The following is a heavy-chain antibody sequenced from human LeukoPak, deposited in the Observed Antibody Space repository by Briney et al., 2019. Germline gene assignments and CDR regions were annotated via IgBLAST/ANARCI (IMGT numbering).Heavy chain of an antibody. Sequence: ASVKVSCKASGGTFSSYAISWVQQAPGQGLEWMGRIIPIFGTANYAQKFQGRVTITTDESTSTAYMELSSLRSEDTAVYYCARSSAVAGTANFDYWGQGTLVTVSS. D-gene: IGHD6-19*01. CDR3: ARSSAVAGTANFDY. J-gene: IGHJ4*02. V-gene: IGHV1-69*05. CDR2: IIPIFGTA. CDR1: GGTFSSYA.